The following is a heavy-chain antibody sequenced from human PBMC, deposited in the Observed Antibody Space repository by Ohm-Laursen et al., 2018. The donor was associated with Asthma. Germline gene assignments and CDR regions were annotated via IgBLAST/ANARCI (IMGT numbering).Heavy chain of an antibody. Sequence: SLRLSCAASGFTFSSYWMHWVRQAPGKGLVWVSRINSDGSSTSYADSVKGRFTISRDNAKNTLYLQMNSLRAEDTAVYYCAKVIDLSAWRLYFDSWGQGTLVTVSS. D-gene: IGHD6-19*01. J-gene: IGHJ4*02. V-gene: IGHV3-74*01. CDR2: INSDGSST. CDR1: GFTFSSYW. CDR3: AKVIDLSAWRLYFDS.